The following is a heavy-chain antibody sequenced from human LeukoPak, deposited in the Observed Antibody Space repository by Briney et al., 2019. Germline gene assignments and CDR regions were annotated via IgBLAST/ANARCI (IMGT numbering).Heavy chain of an antibody. V-gene: IGHV3-23*01. J-gene: IGHJ4*02. CDR3: ARHQSGPDY. D-gene: IGHD2-2*01. CDR1: GFTFSSYG. Sequence: GGSLRLSCAASGFTFSSYGMSWVRQAPGKGLEWVSAISGSGGSTYYADSVKGRFTISRDNSKNTLYLQMNSLRAEDSAVYYCARHQSGPDYWGQGTLVTVSS. CDR2: ISGSGGST.